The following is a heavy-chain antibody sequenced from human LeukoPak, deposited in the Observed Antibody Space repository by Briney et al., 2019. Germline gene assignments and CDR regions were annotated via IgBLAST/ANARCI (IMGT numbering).Heavy chain of an antibody. CDR3: AKTLRTSSWYHSLDY. D-gene: IGHD6-13*01. CDR1: GFTFSSYA. Sequence: GGSLRLSCAVSGFTFSSYAMTWVRQAPGKGLEWVSAISGSGDNTYPADSVKGRFTISRDNSKNTLYLQMNSLRAEDTAVYYCAKTLRTSSWYHSLDYWGQGTLVTVSS. V-gene: IGHV3-23*01. J-gene: IGHJ4*02. CDR2: ISGSGDNT.